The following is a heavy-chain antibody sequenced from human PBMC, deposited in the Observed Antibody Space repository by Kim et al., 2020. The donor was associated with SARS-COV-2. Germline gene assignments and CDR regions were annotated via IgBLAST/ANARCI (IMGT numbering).Heavy chain of an antibody. D-gene: IGHD3-16*02. CDR3: AKERGGYGHIAVLK. J-gene: IGHJ4*02. V-gene: IGHV3-33*06. Sequence: AETVKGRFTISRDNSKNTLYRQMNSLRADDTAVYYCAKERGGYGHIAVLKWGQGILITVSS.